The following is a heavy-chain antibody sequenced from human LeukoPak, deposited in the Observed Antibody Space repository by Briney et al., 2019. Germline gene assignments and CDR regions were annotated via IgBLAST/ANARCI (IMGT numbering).Heavy chain of an antibody. J-gene: IGHJ4*02. CDR3: ARGSHYGSGRLFDY. V-gene: IGHV4-59*01. D-gene: IGHD3-10*01. CDR1: GDSFSTYY. CDR2: ISYSGRT. Sequence: PSETLSLTCTVSGDSFSTYYWSWTRQPPGKGLEWIGYISYSGRTNYSPSLRSRVTLSLDTSKSQFSLKLSSVTAADTAFYYCARGSHYGSGRLFDYWGQGTLVTVSS.